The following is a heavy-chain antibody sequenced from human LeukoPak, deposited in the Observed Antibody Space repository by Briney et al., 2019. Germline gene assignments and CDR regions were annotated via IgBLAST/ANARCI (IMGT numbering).Heavy chain of an antibody. D-gene: IGHD6-13*01. CDR3: ARIYSSSWYRPFDY. CDR2: INHSGST. V-gene: IGHV4-34*01. J-gene: IGHJ4*02. Sequence: SETLSLTCAVYGGSFSGYYWGWIRQPPGKGLEWIGEINHSGSTNYNPSLKSRVTISVDTSKNQFSLKLSSVTAADTAVYYCARIYSSSWYRPFDYWGQGTLVTVSS. CDR1: GGSFSGYY.